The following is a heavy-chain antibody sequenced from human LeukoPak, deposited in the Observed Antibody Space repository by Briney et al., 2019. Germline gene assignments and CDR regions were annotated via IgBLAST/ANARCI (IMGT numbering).Heavy chain of an antibody. CDR2: INTDGSTT. CDR1: GFTFSSYW. V-gene: IGHV3-74*01. D-gene: IGHD3-22*01. CDR3: ARSSGYLDY. J-gene: IGHJ4*02. Sequence: GGSLRLPCAASGFTFSSYWMHWVRQAPGKGLVWVSHINTDGSTTNYADSVKGRFTISRDNAKNTLYLQINSLRGEDTAVYYCARSSGYLDYWGQGTPVTVSS.